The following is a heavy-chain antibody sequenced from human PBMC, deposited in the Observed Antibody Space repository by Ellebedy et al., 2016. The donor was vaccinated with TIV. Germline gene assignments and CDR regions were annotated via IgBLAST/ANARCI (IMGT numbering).Heavy chain of an antibody. V-gene: IGHV3-23*01. J-gene: IGHJ4*02. CDR2: ISHSGGTT. Sequence: GGSLRLXXAASGFTFSNYAMSWVRQAPGKGLEWVSAISHSGGTTYFADSVKGRFTISRDNSKNMLYLQMNSLRADDTAVYFCAGGWGSCGFDPSTFHWGQGTLVTVSS. CDR1: GFTFSNYA. CDR3: AGGWGSCGFDPSTFH. D-gene: IGHD2-15*01.